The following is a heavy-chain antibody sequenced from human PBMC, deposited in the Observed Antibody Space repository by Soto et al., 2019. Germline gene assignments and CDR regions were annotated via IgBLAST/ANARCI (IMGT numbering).Heavy chain of an antibody. V-gene: IGHV4-59*08. CDR3: AGAGGDSPYNWFDP. CDR1: GGSISSYY. J-gene: IGHJ5*02. CDR2: IYYSGST. Sequence: PSETLCLTCTVSGGSISSYYWSWIRQPPGKGLEWIGYIYYSGSTNYNPSLKSRVTISVDTSKNQFSLKLSSVTAADTAVYYYAGAGGDSPYNWFDPWGQGTLVTVSS. D-gene: IGHD4-17*01.